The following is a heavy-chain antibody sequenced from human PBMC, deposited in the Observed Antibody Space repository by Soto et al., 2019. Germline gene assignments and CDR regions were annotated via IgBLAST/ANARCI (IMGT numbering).Heavy chain of an antibody. CDR3: AREPAAHSRYYYYGMDV. Sequence: PGGSLRLSCAASGFTVSSNYMSWVRQAPGKGLEWVSVIYSGGSTYYADSVKGRFTISRDNSKNTLYLQMNSLRAEDTAVYYCAREPAAHSRYYYYGMDVWGQGTTVTVSS. CDR1: GFTVSSNY. D-gene: IGHD2-2*01. V-gene: IGHV3-53*01. J-gene: IGHJ6*02. CDR2: IYSGGST.